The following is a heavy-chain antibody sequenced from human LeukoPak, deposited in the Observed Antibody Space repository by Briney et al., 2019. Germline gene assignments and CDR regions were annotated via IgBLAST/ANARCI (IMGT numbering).Heavy chain of an antibody. J-gene: IGHJ4*02. CDR3: ARGRYYYDSSGYYYFDY. Sequence: SETLSLTCTLSGGSISSYYWSWLRQPAGKGLEWLGRIYTSGSTNYNPSLKSRVTMSVDTSKRQFSLKLSSVTAADTAVYYCARGRYYYDSSGYYYFDYWGQGTLVTVSS. V-gene: IGHV4-4*07. D-gene: IGHD3-22*01. CDR2: IYTSGST. CDR1: GGSISSYY.